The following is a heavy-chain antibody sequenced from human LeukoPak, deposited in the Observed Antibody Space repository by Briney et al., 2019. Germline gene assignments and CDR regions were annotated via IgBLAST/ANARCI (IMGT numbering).Heavy chain of an antibody. CDR2: IYYSGST. CDR1: GGSISSSSYY. CDR3: ARRYEYCSSTSCSFDY. Sequence: PSETLSLTCTVSGGSISSSSYYWGWIRQPPGKGLEWFGSIYYSGSTYYNPSLKSRVTISVDTSKNQFSPKLSSVTAADTAVYYCARRYEYCSSTSCSFDYWGQGTLVTVSS. J-gene: IGHJ4*02. D-gene: IGHD2-2*01. V-gene: IGHV4-39*01.